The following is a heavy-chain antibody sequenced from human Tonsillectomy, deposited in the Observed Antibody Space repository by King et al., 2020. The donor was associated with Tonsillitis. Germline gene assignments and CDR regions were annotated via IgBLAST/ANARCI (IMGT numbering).Heavy chain of an antibody. J-gene: IGHJ6*03. Sequence: QLVQSGSEVKKPGASVKVSCNASGYTFTSYGISWVRKAPGQGLEWMGWTTPYNGDTNYAQQYQGRVTMTTDTSTSTDYMELRSLRSDDTAVYYCARDMWVLRMDVWGKGTTVTVSS. D-gene: IGHD1-26*01. V-gene: IGHV1-18*01. CDR3: ARDMWVLRMDV. CDR2: TTPYNGDT. CDR1: GYTFTSYG.